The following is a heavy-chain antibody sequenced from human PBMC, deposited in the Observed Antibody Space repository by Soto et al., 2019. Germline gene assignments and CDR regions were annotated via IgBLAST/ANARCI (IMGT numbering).Heavy chain of an antibody. Sequence: EVQLVESGGGLVEPGGSLRLSCAASGFPFHEHAMHWVRQVPGRGLEWVSGISWESGTTDCGYSVKGRFTISRDNTKDHLYLQINRLRPGDTGDYNLAKADGSACSAPRGGYSLHYGMEIWGQG. J-gene: IGHJ6*02. CDR2: ISWESGTT. CDR3: AKADGSACSAPRGGYSLHYGMEI. V-gene: IGHV3-9*01. CDR1: GFPFHEHA. D-gene: IGHD3-22*01.